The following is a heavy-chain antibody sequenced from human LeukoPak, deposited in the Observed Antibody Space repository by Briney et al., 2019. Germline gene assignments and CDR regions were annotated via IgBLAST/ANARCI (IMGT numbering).Heavy chain of an antibody. J-gene: IGHJ4*02. V-gene: IGHV3-30-3*01. CDR1: GFAFSTYA. CDR2: ISYDGSVK. CDR3: AREMSSYSGSYYDY. Sequence: GGSLRLSCAASGFAFSTYAMHWVRQAPGKGLEWVAVISYDGSVKYYADSVKGRFTISRDNSKNTLYLQMNSLRAEDTAVYYCAREMSSYSGSYYDYWGQGTLVTVSS. D-gene: IGHD1-26*01.